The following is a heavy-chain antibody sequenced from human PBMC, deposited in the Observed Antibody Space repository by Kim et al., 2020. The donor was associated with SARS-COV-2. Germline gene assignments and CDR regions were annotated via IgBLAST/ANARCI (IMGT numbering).Heavy chain of an antibody. CDR2: DT. D-gene: IGHD1-26*01. J-gene: IGHJ4*02. CDR3: ARRGGAPFDY. Sequence: DTRYSPTFQGQVNISAEKSISTAYLQWSSLKASDTAMYYCARRGGAPFDYWGQGTLVTVSS. V-gene: IGHV5-51*01.